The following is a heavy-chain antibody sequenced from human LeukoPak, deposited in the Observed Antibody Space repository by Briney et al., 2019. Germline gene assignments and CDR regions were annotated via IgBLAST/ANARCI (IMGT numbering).Heavy chain of an antibody. V-gene: IGHV3-11*04. D-gene: IGHD4-17*01. Sequence: GGSLRLSCAASGFTFSDYYMSWIRQASGNGLERVSYISSSGSTIYYADSVKGRFTISRDNAKNSLYLQMNSLRAEDTAVYYCARDHGYGDYPYWYFDLWGRGTLVSVSS. CDR1: GFTFSDYY. CDR2: ISSSGSTI. J-gene: IGHJ2*01. CDR3: ARDHGYGDYPYWYFDL.